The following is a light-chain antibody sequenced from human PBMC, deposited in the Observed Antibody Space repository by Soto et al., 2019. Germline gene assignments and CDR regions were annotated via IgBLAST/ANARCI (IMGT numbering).Light chain of an antibody. Sequence: QPASVSGSPGQSITISCSGISSDVGSYKLVSWYQQHPGKAPKLMIYEGNKRPSGVSNRFSSSNSGNTASLTISGLQAEDEADYYCCSYAGSGTWVFGGGTQLTVL. V-gene: IGLV2-23*01. J-gene: IGLJ3*02. CDR1: SSDVGSYKL. CDR3: CSYAGSGTWV. CDR2: EGN.